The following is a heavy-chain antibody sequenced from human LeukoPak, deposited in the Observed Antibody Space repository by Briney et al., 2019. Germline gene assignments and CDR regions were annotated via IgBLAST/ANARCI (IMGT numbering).Heavy chain of an antibody. D-gene: IGHD3-22*01. J-gene: IGHJ4*02. CDR3: ARAPRDSSSSNYMRRFGY. CDR2: IYHSGST. CDR1: GYSISSDNY. Sequence: KPSETLSLTCAVSGYSISSDNYWVWIRQPPGQGLEWTGGIYHSGSTYYNPSLKSRVTMSVDTSKNQFSLKLSSVTAADTAVYYCARAPRDSSSSNYMRRFGYWGQGTLVTVSS. V-gene: IGHV4-38-2*01.